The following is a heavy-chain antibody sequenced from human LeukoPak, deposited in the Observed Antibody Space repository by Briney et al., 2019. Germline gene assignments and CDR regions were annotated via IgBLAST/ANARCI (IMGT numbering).Heavy chain of an antibody. CDR3: ARAPGIQLWFRYYGMDV. V-gene: IGHV4-30-4*08. Sequence: PSETLSLTCTVSGGSISSGDYYWSWIRQPPGKGLEWIGYIYYSGSTYYNPSLKSRVTISVDTSKNQFSLKLSSVTAADTAVYYCARAPGIQLWFRYYGMDVWGQGTTVTVSS. D-gene: IGHD5-18*01. J-gene: IGHJ6*02. CDR1: GGSISSGDYY. CDR2: IYYSGST.